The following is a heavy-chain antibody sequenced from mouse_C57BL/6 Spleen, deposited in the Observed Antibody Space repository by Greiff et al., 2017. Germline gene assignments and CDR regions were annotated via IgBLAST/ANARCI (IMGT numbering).Heavy chain of an antibody. CDR1: GYTFTSYW. CDR2: IHPNSGST. CDR3: ASDGGNYVFCY. D-gene: IGHD2-1*01. J-gene: IGHJ2*01. V-gene: IGHV1-64*01. Sequence: QVQLQQPGAELVKPGASVKLSCKASGYTFTSYWMHWVKQRPGQGLEWIGMIHPNSGSTNYNEKFKSKATLTVDKSTSTAYMQLSSLTSEDSAVYYCASDGGNYVFCYWGQGATLTVAS.